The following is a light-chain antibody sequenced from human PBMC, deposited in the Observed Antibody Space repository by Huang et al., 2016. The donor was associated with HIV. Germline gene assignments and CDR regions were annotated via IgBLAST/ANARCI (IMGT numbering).Light chain of an antibody. CDR1: QTINSY. CDR3: QQSFGAPYT. Sequence: DIQMTQSPSSLSASVGDGVTITCLSSQTINSYLSWYQQTPGKAPKVLIFGASSLQSDVPSRFSGSGHGTDFTLTIVNLQPEDFATYYCQQSFGAPYTFGQGTKVDIK. V-gene: IGKV1-39*01. J-gene: IGKJ2*01. CDR2: GAS.